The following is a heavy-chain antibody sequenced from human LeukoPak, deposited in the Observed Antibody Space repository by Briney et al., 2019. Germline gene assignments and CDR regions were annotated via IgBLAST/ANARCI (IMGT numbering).Heavy chain of an antibody. CDR1: GGSISSSSYY. V-gene: IGHV4-39*01. J-gene: IGHJ4*02. CDR3: ASYGDYTGGLDY. Sequence: SETLSLTCTVSGGSISSSSYYWGWIRQPPGKGLEWIGSIYYSGSTYYNPSLKSRVTISVDTSKNQFSLKLSSVTAADTAVCYCASYGDYTGGLDYWGQGTLVTVSS. CDR2: IYYSGST. D-gene: IGHD4-17*01.